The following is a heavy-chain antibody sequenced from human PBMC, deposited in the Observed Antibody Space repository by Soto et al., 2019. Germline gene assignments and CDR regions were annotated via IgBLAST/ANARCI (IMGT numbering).Heavy chain of an antibody. V-gene: IGHV1-69*13. J-gene: IGHJ6*02. CDR1: GGTFSGYA. D-gene: IGHD6-13*01. Sequence: SVKVSCKASGGTFSGYAISWVRQAPGQGLEWMGGIIPIFGTANYAQKFQGRVTITADGSTSTAYMELSSLRSEDTAVYYCASVGYSSSWYPYYYYGMDVWGQGTTVTVSS. CDR3: ASVGYSSSWYPYYYYGMDV. CDR2: IIPIFGTA.